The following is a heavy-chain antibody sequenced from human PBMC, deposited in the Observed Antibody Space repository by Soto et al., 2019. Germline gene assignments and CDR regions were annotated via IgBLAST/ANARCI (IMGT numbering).Heavy chain of an antibody. CDR3: ARGGVFFFAAPTNPFDY. Sequence: QVQLVQSGAEVKKPGASVKVSCKASGYTFTSYDINWVRQATGQGLEWMGWMNPNSANTGYAQKFQGRVTMTRNTSIITAYMELSSLRSEDTAVYYCARGGVFFFAAPTNPFDYWGQGTLVTVSP. CDR1: GYTFTSYD. V-gene: IGHV1-8*01. CDR2: MNPNSANT. J-gene: IGHJ4*02. D-gene: IGHD3-10*01.